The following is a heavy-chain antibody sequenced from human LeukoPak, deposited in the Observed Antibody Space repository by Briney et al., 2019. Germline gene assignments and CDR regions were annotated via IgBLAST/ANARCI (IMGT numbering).Heavy chain of an antibody. V-gene: IGHV3-23*01. D-gene: IGHD4-17*01. Sequence: PGGSLKLSCAASGFIFSNYDMVWVRQAPGKGLEWVSAIRRNGAGTHYADSVKGRFTISRDNSRNILYLQMNNLRGEDTALYYCGRDPNGDYIGAFEFQRWGQGTLVSVSS. CDR3: GRDPNGDYIGAFEFQR. J-gene: IGHJ1*01. CDR2: IRRNGAGT. CDR1: GFIFSNYD.